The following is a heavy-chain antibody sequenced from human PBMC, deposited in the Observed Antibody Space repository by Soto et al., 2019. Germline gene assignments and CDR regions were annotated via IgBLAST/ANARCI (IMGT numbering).Heavy chain of an antibody. CDR3: AREVAYSYYVLHSYYYMDV. CDR1: GYTFTSYG. CDR2: ISAYNGNT. D-gene: IGHD4-4*01. V-gene: IGHV1-18*01. J-gene: IGHJ6*03. Sequence: QVQLVQSGAEVKKPGASVKVSCKASGYTFTSYGISWVRQAPGQGLEWMGWISAYNGNTNYAQKLQGRGTMTTDTSTCTAYMELRSLRSDDTAVYYCAREVAYSYYVLHSYYYMDVWGKGTTVTLSS.